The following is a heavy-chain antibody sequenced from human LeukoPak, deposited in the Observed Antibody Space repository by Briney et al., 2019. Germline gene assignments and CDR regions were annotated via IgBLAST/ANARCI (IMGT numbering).Heavy chain of an antibody. J-gene: IGHJ5*02. CDR1: GYTFTGYY. V-gene: IGHV1-2*02. Sequence: GASVKVSCKASGYTFTGYYMHWVRQAPGQGLEWMGWINPNSGGTNYAQKFRGRVTMTRDTSISTAYMELSRLRSDDTAVYYCARVEVTRHNWFDPWGQGTLVTVSS. D-gene: IGHD4-17*01. CDR3: ARVEVTRHNWFDP. CDR2: INPNSGGT.